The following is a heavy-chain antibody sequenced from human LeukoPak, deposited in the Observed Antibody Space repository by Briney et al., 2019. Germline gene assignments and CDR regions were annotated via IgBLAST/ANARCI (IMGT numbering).Heavy chain of an antibody. V-gene: IGHV1-2*02. Sequence: ASVKVSCKASGYTFTGYYIHWVRQAPGQGLEWMGWINPNTGGTNYAQTFQDRVTMTRDTSTTTVYMEVTRLRSDDTAVYYCARENGFWNGYYYFDYWGQGTLVTVSS. J-gene: IGHJ4*02. CDR3: ARENGFWNGYYYFDY. D-gene: IGHD3-3*01. CDR1: GYTFTGYY. CDR2: INPNTGGT.